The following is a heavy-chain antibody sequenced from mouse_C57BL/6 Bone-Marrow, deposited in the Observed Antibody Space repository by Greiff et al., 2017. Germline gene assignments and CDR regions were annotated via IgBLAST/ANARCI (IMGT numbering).Heavy chain of an antibody. J-gene: IGHJ2*01. CDR2: IRNKANNHAT. D-gene: IGHD2-5*01. CDR3: TRSQAYYSNYIDY. V-gene: IGHV6-6*01. Sequence: EVKLVESGGGLVQPGGSMKLSCAASGFTFSDAWMDWVRQSPEKGLEWVAEIRNKANNHATYYAESVKGRFTISRDDSKSSVYLQMNSLRAEDTGIYYCTRSQAYYSNYIDYWGQGTTLTVSS. CDR1: GFTFSDAW.